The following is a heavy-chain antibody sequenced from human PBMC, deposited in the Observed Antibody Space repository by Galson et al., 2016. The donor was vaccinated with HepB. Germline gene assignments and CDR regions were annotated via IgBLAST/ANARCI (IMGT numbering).Heavy chain of an antibody. CDR3: ARAHPGYYYYGMDV. CDR2: INGGNGNT. CDR1: GYSFSNYA. J-gene: IGHJ6*02. Sequence: SVKVSCKASGYSFSNYAMYWVRQAPGQRLEWMGWINGGNGNTQFSEKFQGRVTITRDASASTAYMELSRLRSEDTAVYYWARAHPGYYYYGMDVWGQGTTVTVSS. V-gene: IGHV1-3*01.